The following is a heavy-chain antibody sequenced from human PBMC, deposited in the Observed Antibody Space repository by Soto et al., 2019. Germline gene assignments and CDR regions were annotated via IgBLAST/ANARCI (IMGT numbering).Heavy chain of an antibody. J-gene: IGHJ5*02. CDR3: ARGRSTSGYPNFDP. CDR1: GGSIITGDFS. V-gene: IGHV4-30-2*01. CDR2: IYHEGST. Sequence: LSLTCAVSGGSIITGDFSWNWIRQPPGKGLEWVGYIYHEGSTYYDPSLKGRATISVDRSKNYFSLKLSSVTAADTGVYFCARGRSTSGYPNFDPWGQGTRVTVSS. D-gene: IGHD3-22*01.